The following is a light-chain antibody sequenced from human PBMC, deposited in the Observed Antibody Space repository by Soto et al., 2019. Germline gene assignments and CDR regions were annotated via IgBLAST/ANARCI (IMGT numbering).Light chain of an antibody. V-gene: IGKV4-1*01. CDR2: WAS. CDR3: QQFGSSPPMT. CDR1: QSVLYSSNNKNY. J-gene: IGKJ5*01. Sequence: DRVRTQSPDSLAVSQGESATINCKSSQSVLYSSNNKNYLAWYQQKPGQPPKLLIYWASTRESGVPDRFSGSGSGADFTLTSSRLEPEDFAVYYCQQFGSSPPMTFGQGTRLEIK.